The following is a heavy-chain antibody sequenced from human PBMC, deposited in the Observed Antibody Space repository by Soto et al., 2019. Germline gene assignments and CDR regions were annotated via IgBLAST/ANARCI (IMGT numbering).Heavy chain of an antibody. CDR2: TYYRSRWYN. J-gene: IGHJ6*03. CDR1: GDSVSSNSAA. Sequence: SQTLSLTCAISGDSVSSNSAAWNWIRQSPSRGLEWLGRTYYRSRWYNDYAVSVRSRITVNPDTSKNQFSLQLTSVTPEDTAVYYCAGTTSHYWYYMDVWGKGPRSPSP. CDR3: AGTTSHYWYYMDV. D-gene: IGHD1-7*01. V-gene: IGHV6-1*01.